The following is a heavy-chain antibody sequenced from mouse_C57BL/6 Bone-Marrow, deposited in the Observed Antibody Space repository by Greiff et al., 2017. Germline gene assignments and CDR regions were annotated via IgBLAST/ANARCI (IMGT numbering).Heavy chain of an antibody. CDR3: ARNNPYYYGSIAY. CDR1: GFSLTSYA. CDR2: IWTGGGT. Sequence: VQLQESGPGLVAPSQSLSITCTVSGFSLTSYAISWVRQPPGKGLAWLGVIWTGGGTNYNSALKSRLSISKDNSKSQVFLKMNNLQTDDTARYYCARNNPYYYGSIAYWGQGTLVTVSA. D-gene: IGHD1-1*01. V-gene: IGHV2-9-1*01. J-gene: IGHJ3*01.